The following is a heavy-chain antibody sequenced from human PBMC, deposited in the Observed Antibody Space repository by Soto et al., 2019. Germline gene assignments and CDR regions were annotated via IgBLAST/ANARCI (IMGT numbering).Heavy chain of an antibody. D-gene: IGHD3-3*01. CDR2: IYYSGST. CDR3: AGTGEYLLRFLDQVPGYYYMDV. Sequence: SETLSLTCTVSGGSISSSSYYWGWIRQPPGKGLEWIGSIYYSGSTYYNPSLKSRVTISVDTSKNQFSLKLSSVTAADTAVYYCAGTGEYLLRFLDQVPGYYYMDVWGKGTTVTVSS. V-gene: IGHV4-39*01. J-gene: IGHJ6*03. CDR1: GGSISSSSYY.